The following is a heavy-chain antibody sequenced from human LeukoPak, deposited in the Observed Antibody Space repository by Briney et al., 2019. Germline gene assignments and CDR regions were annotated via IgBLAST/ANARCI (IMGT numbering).Heavy chain of an antibody. Sequence: GGSLRLSCAASGFTFSSYAVHWVRQAPGKGLEYVSAISSNGGGTYYVNSVKGRFTISRDNSKNTLYLQMGSLRAEDTAVYYCAREHTTVTSLLDYWGQGTLVTVSS. V-gene: IGHV3-64*01. D-gene: IGHD4-17*01. CDR3: AREHTTVTSLLDY. CDR1: GFTFSSYA. CDR2: ISSNGGGT. J-gene: IGHJ4*02.